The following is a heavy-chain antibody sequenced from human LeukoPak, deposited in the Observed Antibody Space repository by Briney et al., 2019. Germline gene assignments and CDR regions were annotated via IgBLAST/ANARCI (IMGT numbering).Heavy chain of an antibody. CDR3: ARDHRYAFDN. Sequence: QPGGSLRLSCAASGFTFIDYSMNWVRQAPGKGLEWISYVGISSGNTKYADSVKGRFTISGDSARNSVFLQMNSLRVEDTAVYYCARDHRYAFDNWAREPWSPSPQ. V-gene: IGHV3-48*04. J-gene: IGHJ4*02. D-gene: IGHD5-12*01. CDR1: GFTFIDYS. CDR2: VGISSGNT.